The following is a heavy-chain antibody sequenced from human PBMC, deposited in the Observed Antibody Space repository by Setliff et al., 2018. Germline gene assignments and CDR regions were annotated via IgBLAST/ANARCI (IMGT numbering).Heavy chain of an antibody. J-gene: IGHJ4*02. CDR1: GASITSGGFH. CDR2: ISPSGST. Sequence: SETLSLTCSVSGASITSGGFHWTWIRQPAGKGLEWIGHISPSGSTTYNPSVKSRVTISLDTSKNHFSLKLDSVTAADTALYYCARSPSSGAYWNPRPFYSDYWARGTLVTVSS. D-gene: IGHD1-26*01. CDR3: ARSPSSGAYWNPRPFYSDY. V-gene: IGHV4-61*09.